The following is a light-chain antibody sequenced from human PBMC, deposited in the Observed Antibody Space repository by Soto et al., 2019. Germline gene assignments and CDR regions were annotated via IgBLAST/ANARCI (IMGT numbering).Light chain of an antibody. CDR2: EVS. Sequence: QSVLTQPPSASGSPGQSVTISCTGTGSDVGGYNYVSWYQHHPGKAPKLMLYEVSTRPSGVPDRFSGSKSGNTASLTVSGLQAEDEVDYYCSSYAGSNIYVVFGGGTKLTVL. J-gene: IGLJ2*01. CDR1: GSDVGGYNY. CDR3: SSYAGSNIYVV. V-gene: IGLV2-8*01.